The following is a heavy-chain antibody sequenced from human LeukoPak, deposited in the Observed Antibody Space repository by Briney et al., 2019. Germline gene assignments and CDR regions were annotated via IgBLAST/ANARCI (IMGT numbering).Heavy chain of an antibody. CDR2: ILSGGTA. J-gene: IGHJ4*02. V-gene: IGHV3-53*01. CDR1: GFNVNNNF. CDR3: AREKDCSGTRCPLYFDY. D-gene: IGHD2-15*01. Sequence: PGGSLRLSCAASGFNVNNNFMSWVRQAPGEGMEWVSVILSGGTAYYADSLKGRFTISRDNSRNPLYLQMTSLRAEDTAVYYSAREKDCSGTRCPLYFDYWGQGTLVTVSS.